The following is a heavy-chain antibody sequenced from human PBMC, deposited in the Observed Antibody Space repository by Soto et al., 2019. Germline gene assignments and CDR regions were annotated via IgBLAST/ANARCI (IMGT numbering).Heavy chain of an antibody. D-gene: IGHD3-10*01. CDR2: IKTDGSST. CDR3: ARDQADNTGYYFLDY. J-gene: IGHJ4*01. CDR1: GFTFRNYW. Sequence: GGSLRLYCAASGFTFRNYWMHWVRQAPGKGLLWVSRIKTDGSSTTYADSVKGRFTISRDNAKNTLYLQMNSLRPEDTAVYYCARDQADNTGYYFLDYWGHGTLVTVSS. V-gene: IGHV3-74*01.